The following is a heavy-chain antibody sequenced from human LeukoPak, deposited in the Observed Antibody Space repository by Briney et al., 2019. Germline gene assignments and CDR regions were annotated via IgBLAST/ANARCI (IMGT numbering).Heavy chain of an antibody. CDR3: ARGHVAYYDFWSGYYTRPYYFDY. D-gene: IGHD3-3*01. CDR1: GYSISSGYY. J-gene: IGHJ4*02. CDR2: IYHSGST. Sequence: PSETLSLTCTVSGYSISSGYYWGWIRQPPGKGLEWIGSIYHSGSTYYNPSLKSRVTISVDTSMNQFSLKPSSVTAADTAVYYCARGHVAYYDFWSGYYTRPYYFDYWGQGTLVTVSS. V-gene: IGHV4-38-2*02.